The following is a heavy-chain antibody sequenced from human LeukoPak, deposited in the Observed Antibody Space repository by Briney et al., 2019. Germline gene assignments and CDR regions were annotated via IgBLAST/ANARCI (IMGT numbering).Heavy chain of an antibody. Sequence: PGGSLRLSCAASGFTFSSYAMSWVRQAPGKGVEWVSAISGSGGSTYYADSVKGRFTISRDNSKNTLYLQMNSLRAEDTAVYYCAKDLGNRVGATASVAWGQGTLVTVSS. CDR2: ISGSGGST. V-gene: IGHV3-23*01. J-gene: IGHJ5*02. CDR3: AKDLGNRVGATASVA. D-gene: IGHD1-26*01. CDR1: GFTFSSYA.